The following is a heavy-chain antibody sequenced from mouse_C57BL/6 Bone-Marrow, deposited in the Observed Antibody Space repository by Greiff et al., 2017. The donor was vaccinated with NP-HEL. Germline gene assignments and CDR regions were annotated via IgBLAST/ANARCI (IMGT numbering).Heavy chain of an antibody. J-gene: IGHJ1*03. Sequence: EVQLVESEGGLVQPGSSMKLSCTASGFTFSDYYMAWVRQVPEKGLEWVANINYDGSSTYYLDSLKSRFIISTDNAKNILYLQMSSLTSEDTATYYCARDRYYGSSYWYFDVWGTGTTVTVSS. D-gene: IGHD1-1*01. V-gene: IGHV5-16*01. CDR1: GFTFSDYY. CDR2: INYDGSST. CDR3: ARDRYYGSSYWYFDV.